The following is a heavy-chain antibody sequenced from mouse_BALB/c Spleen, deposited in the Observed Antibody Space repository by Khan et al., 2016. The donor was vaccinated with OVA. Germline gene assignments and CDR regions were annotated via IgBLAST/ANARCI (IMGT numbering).Heavy chain of an antibody. CDR2: IWGGGGT. CDR3: ARANYRYYGYYAMDY. D-gene: IGHD2-14*01. CDR1: GFSLSRYN. Sequence: QVQLKESGPGLVAPSQSLSITCTVSGFSLSRYNIHWVRQPPGKGLEWLGMIWGGGGTDYNSTLKSRLSIRKDTSKSLVLLKMNSLQTDDTAMYYCARANYRYYGYYAMDYWGQGTSVTVSS. V-gene: IGHV2-6-4*01. J-gene: IGHJ4*01.